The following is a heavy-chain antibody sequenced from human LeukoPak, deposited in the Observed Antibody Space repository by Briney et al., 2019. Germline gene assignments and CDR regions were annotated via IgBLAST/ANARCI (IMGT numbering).Heavy chain of an antibody. Sequence: PGGSLRLSCTASGFIFSRYGMHWVRQAPGKGLEWVALIRFDGSNRYYADSVKGRFSISRDNGKNTLYLQMHSLRAEDTSVYYCARDLGSHFDFWGQGTLVTVSS. V-gene: IGHV3-30*02. CDR1: GFIFSRYG. J-gene: IGHJ4*02. D-gene: IGHD2-15*01. CDR2: IRFDGSNR. CDR3: ARDLGSHFDF.